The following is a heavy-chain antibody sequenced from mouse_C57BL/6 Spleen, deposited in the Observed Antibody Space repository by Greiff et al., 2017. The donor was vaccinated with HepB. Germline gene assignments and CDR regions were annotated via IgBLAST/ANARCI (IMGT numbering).Heavy chain of an antibody. CDR2: ISYDGSN. Sequence: ESGPGLVKPSQSLSLTCSVTGYSITSGYYWNWIRQFPGNKLEWMGYISYDGSNNYNPSLKNRISITRDTSKNQFFLKLNSVTTEDTATYYCARGDYYGSSYGPLDYWGQGTTLTVSS. CDR3: ARGDYYGSSYGPLDY. D-gene: IGHD1-1*01. CDR1: GYSITSGYY. J-gene: IGHJ2*01. V-gene: IGHV3-6*01.